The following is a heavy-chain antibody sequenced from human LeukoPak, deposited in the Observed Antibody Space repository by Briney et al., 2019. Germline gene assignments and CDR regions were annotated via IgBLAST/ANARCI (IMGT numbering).Heavy chain of an antibody. V-gene: IGHV1-69*13. CDR2: IIPIFGTA. CDR3: ARDQATVTYNWFDP. J-gene: IGHJ5*02. CDR1: GGTFSIYA. Sequence: SVKVSCKASGGTFSIYAISWVRQAPGQGLEWMGGIIPIFGTANYAQKFQGRVTITADESTSTAYMELSSLRSEDTAVYYCARDQATVTYNWFDPWGQGTLVTVSS. D-gene: IGHD4-11*01.